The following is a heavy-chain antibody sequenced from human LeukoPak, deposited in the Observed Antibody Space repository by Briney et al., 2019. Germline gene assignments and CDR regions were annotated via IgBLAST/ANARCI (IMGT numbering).Heavy chain of an antibody. V-gene: IGHV3-30*02. Sequence: PGGSLRLSCAASGFTFSNYGMHWVRQAPGKGLEWVSVIRFHGSNKYYADSVKGRFTISRDNSKNTLYLQMNSLRAEDTAVYYCAKEGPATVRRGFDPWGQGTLVTVSS. J-gene: IGHJ5*02. CDR3: AKEGPATVRRGFDP. CDR1: GFTFSNYG. CDR2: IRFHGSNK. D-gene: IGHD2-15*01.